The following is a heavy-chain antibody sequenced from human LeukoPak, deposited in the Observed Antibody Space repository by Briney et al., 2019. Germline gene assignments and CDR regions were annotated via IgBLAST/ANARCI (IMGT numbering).Heavy chain of an antibody. CDR3: ARRLSSGYYFYYFDY. D-gene: IGHD3-22*01. CDR1: GGTFSSYA. CDR2: IIPILGIA. Sequence: ASVKVSCKASGGTFSSYAISWVRQAPGQGLEWMGRIIPILGIANYAQKFQGRVTITADKFTSTAYMELSSLRSEDTAVYYCARRLSSGYYFYYFDYWGQGTLVTVSS. J-gene: IGHJ4*02. V-gene: IGHV1-69*04.